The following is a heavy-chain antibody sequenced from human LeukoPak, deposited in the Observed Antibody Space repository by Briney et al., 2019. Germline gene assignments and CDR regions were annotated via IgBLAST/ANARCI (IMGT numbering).Heavy chain of an antibody. CDR1: GFTFSGYP. V-gene: IGHV3-30*04. D-gene: IGHD3-22*01. J-gene: IGHJ4*02. CDR3: ARDPFPTSAVDSSGHLG. Sequence: PGGSLRLSCAASGFTFSGYPIHWVRQAPGKGLEWVTVISYDGSKKYYADSVKGRFTISRDNSKNTLYLQMNSLRAEDTAVYYCARDPFPTSAVDSSGHLGWGQGTLVTVSS. CDR2: ISYDGSKK.